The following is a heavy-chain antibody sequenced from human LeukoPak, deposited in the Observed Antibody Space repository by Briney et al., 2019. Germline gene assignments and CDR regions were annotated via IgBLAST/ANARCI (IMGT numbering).Heavy chain of an antibody. V-gene: IGHV5-51*01. CDR3: ARGNRITMVRGVIPNWFDP. CDR1: GYSFTTYW. CDR2: IYLGDSDT. Sequence: PGESLKISCKGSGYSFTTYWIAWVRQMPGKGLEWMGIIYLGDSDTRYSPSFQGQVTISADKSISTAYLQWSSLKASDTAMYYCARGNRITMVRGVIPNWFDPWGQGTLVTVSS. D-gene: IGHD3-10*01. J-gene: IGHJ5*02.